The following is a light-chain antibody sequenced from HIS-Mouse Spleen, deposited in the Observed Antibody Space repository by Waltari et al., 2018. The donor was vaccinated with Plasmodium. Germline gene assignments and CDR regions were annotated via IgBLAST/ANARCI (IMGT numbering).Light chain of an antibody. CDR1: SSDVGGYHY. V-gene: IGLV2-14*03. J-gene: IGLJ2*01. CDR2: DVS. CDR3: SSYTSSSTHVV. Sequence: QSALTQPASVSGSPGQSITISCTGTSSDVGGYHYVSWYQQHPCKAPNVMIYDVSNRPSGASNLFSGSKSGNTASLTISGLQAEDEADYFCSSYTSSSTHVVFGGGTKLTVL.